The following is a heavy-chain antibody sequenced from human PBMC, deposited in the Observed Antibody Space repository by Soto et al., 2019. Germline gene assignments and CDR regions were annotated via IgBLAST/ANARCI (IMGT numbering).Heavy chain of an antibody. J-gene: IGHJ4*02. CDR2: ISGSGGST. D-gene: IGHD3-3*01. CDR1: GFTFSSYA. Sequence: GGSLRLSCAASGFTFSSYAMSWVRQAPGKGLEWVSAISGSGGSTYYADSVKGRFTISRDNSKNTLYLQMNSLRAEDTAVYYWAKRGWGAYDFWSGYYKGGDYWGQGTLVTVSS. CDR3: AKRGWGAYDFWSGYYKGGDY. V-gene: IGHV3-23*01.